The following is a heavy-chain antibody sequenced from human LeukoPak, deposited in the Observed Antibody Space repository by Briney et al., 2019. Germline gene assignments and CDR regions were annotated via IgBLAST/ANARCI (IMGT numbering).Heavy chain of an antibody. D-gene: IGHD3-22*01. J-gene: IGHJ5*02. CDR2: IYSGSST. V-gene: IGHV3-53*01. CDR3: AREAHSSGYGWFDP. CDR1: GFTVSSNY. Sequence: GGSLRLSCAASGFTVSSNYMSWVRQAPGKGLEWVSVIYSGSSTYYADSVKGRFTISRDNSKNTLYLQMNSLRAEDTAVYYCAREAHSSGYGWFDPWGQGTLVTVSS.